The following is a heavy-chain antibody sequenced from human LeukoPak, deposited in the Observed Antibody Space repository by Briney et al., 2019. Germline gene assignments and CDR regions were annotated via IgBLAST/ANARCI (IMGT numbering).Heavy chain of an antibody. J-gene: IGHJ4*02. CDR3: ASLYSSSWYYFDY. Sequence: ASVKVSCKASGYTFTSYDINWVRQATGQGLEWMGWISAYNGNTNYAQKLQGRVTMTTDTSTSTAYMELRSLRSDDTAVYYCASLYSSSWYYFDYWGQGTLVTVSS. CDR2: ISAYNGNT. CDR1: GYTFTSYD. D-gene: IGHD6-13*01. V-gene: IGHV1-18*01.